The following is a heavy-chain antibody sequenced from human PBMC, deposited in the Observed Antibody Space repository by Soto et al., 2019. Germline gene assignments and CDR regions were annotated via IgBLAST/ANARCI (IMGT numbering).Heavy chain of an antibody. CDR2: IVVGSGNT. CDR3: AANPYYYGSGSYYPFYGMDV. Sequence: SVKLSCQASGFTLPISAVQWVRQASRKRLQWIGWIVVGSGNTNYAQKFQERVTITRDMSTSTAYMGLSSLRSEDTAVYYCAANPYYYGSGSYYPFYGMDVCGQGTTVTVSS. CDR1: GFTLPISA. D-gene: IGHD3-10*01. J-gene: IGHJ6*02. V-gene: IGHV1-58*01.